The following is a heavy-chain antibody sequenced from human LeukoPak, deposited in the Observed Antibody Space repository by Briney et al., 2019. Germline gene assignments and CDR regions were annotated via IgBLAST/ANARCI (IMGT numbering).Heavy chain of an antibody. CDR1: GVSISSYY. CDR2: IYYSGST. Sequence: SETLSLTCTVSGVSISSYYWSWIRQPPGKGLEWIGYIYYSGSTNYNPSLKSRVTISVDTSKNQFSLKLSSVTAADTAVYYCASSGYYYSAFDIWGQGAMVTVSS. CDR3: ASSGYYYSAFDI. D-gene: IGHD3-22*01. V-gene: IGHV4-59*01. J-gene: IGHJ3*02.